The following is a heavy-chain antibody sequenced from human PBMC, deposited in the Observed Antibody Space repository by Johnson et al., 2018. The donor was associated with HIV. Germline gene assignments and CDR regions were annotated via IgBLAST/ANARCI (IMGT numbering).Heavy chain of an antibody. CDR2: IGTAGDT. D-gene: IGHD4-17*01. J-gene: IGHJ3*02. CDR1: GFTFSSYD. V-gene: IGHV3-13*01. CDR3: AKDIGYGDRPDAFDI. Sequence: VQLVESGGGLVQPGGSLRLSCAASGFTFSSYDMHWVRQATGKGLEWVSAIGTAGDTYYPGSVKGRFTISRENAKNSLYLQMNSLRAEDTAVYYCAKDIGYGDRPDAFDIWGQGTMVTVSS.